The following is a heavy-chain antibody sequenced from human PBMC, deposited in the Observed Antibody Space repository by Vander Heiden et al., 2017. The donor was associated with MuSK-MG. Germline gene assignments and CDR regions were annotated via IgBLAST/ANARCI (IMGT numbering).Heavy chain of an antibody. D-gene: IGHD6-13*01. J-gene: IGHJ1*01. V-gene: IGHV3-21*01. CDR3: ARDYAAAGPPQYFQH. CDR1: GFPFSSYS. CDR2: ISSSSSYI. Sequence: EVQLVESGGGLVKPGGSLRLSCAASGFPFSSYSMNWVRQAPGKGLEWVSSISSSSSYIYYADSVKGRFTISRDNAKNSLYLQMNSLRAEDTAVYYCARDYAAAGPPQYFQHWGQGTLVTVSS.